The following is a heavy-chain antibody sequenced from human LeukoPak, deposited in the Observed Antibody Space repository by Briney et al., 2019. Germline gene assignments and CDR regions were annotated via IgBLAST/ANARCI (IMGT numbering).Heavy chain of an antibody. J-gene: IGHJ3*02. CDR3: ARDNTMVRGVAHAFDI. CDR2: IYYSGST. D-gene: IGHD3-10*01. CDR1: GGSISSSSYY. V-gene: IGHV4-39*07. Sequence: SETLSLTCTVSGGSISSSSYYWGWIRQPPGKGLEWIGSIYYSGSTYYNPSLKSRVTISVDTSKNQFSLKLSSVTAADTAVYYCARDNTMVRGVAHAFDIWGQGTMVTVSS.